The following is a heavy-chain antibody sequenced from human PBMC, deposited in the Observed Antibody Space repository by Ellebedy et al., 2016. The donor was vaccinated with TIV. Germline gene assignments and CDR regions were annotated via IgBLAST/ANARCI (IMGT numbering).Heavy chain of an antibody. CDR2: IYSGGST. Sequence: GGSLRLXCAASGFTVSSKYMSWVRQAPGKGLEWVSVIYSGGSTKYADSVKGRFTISRDNSKNTLYLQMNSLRAEDTAVYYCARDPGGNFGDYWGQGTLVTVSS. CDR3: ARDPGGNFGDY. CDR1: GFTVSSKY. J-gene: IGHJ4*02. V-gene: IGHV3-53*01. D-gene: IGHD4-23*01.